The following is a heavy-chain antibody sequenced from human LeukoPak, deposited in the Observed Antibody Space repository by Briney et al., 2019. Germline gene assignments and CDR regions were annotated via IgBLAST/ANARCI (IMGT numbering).Heavy chain of an antibody. CDR3: ARQKCTSTSCLTKNAFDL. CDR1: CSISSYY. Sequence: PSEPLSLTCTVSCSISSYYWSWIRQPPGKGPEWIGYIYTSGSTNYNPSLKSRGTISVDTSKNQFSLDLSSVTAADAAVYYCARQKCTSTSCLTKNAFDLWGQRTMVTVSS. V-gene: IGHV4-4*09. CDR2: IYTSGST. J-gene: IGHJ3*01. D-gene: IGHD2-2*01.